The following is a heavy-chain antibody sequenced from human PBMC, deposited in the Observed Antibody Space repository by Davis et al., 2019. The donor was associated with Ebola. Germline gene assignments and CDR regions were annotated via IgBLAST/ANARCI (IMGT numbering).Heavy chain of an antibody. J-gene: IGHJ6*04. Sequence: GESLKISCAASGFTFSSYSMNWVRQAPGKGLEWVSYISSSSSTIYYADSVKGRFTISRDNAKNSLYLQMNSLRDEDTAVYYCARDLSSSYYYYGMDVWGKGTTVTVSS. V-gene: IGHV3-48*02. CDR3: ARDLSSSYYYYGMDV. D-gene: IGHD6-13*01. CDR1: GFTFSSYS. CDR2: ISSSSSTI.